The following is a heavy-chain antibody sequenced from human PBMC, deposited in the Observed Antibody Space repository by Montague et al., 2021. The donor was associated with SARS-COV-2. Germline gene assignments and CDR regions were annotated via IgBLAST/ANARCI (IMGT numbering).Heavy chain of an antibody. CDR2: ISSSGSTI. J-gene: IGHJ4*02. CDR1: GFTFSSYE. CDR3: AGDAEILEYSSLGSFDY. D-gene: IGHD6-6*01. Sequence: SLRLSCAASGFTFSSYEMNWVRQAPGKGLEWVSYISSSGSTIYYADSVKGRFTISRDNAKNSLYLQMNSLRAEGTAVYYCAGDAEILEYSSLGSFDYWGQGTLVTVSS. V-gene: IGHV3-48*03.